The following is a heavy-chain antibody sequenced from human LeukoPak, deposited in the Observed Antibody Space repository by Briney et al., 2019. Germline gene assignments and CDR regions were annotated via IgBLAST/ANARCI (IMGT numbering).Heavy chain of an antibody. J-gene: IGHJ4*02. CDR1: GYTFTSYY. CDR2: IIPIFGTA. V-gene: IGHV1-69*06. D-gene: IGHD1-1*01. Sequence: ASVKVSCKASGYTFTSYYMHWVRQAPGQGLEWMGGIIPIFGTANYAQKFQGRVTITADKSTSTAYMELSSLRSEDTAVYYCAALEIGYLDYWGQGTLVTVSS. CDR3: AALEIGYLDY.